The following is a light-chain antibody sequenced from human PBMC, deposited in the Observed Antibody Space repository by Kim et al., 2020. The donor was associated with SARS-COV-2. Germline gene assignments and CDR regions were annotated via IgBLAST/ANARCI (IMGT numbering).Light chain of an antibody. CDR2: GNS. J-gene: IGLJ2*01. CDR3: RSYDSSLSVV. CDR1: SSDVGAGND. V-gene: IGLV1-40*01. Sequence: GQRVTISCTGSSSDVGAGNDVYWYQQHPGTAPKLLIYGNSKRPSGVPDRFSGSKSGNSASLAITGLQAEDEADYYCRSYDSSLSVVFGGGTKLTVL.